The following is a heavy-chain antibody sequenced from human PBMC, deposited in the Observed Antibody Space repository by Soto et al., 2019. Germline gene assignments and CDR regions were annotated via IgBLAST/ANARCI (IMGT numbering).Heavy chain of an antibody. CDR3: ARELHPYYYGMDV. Sequence: QVQLVESGGGVVQPGRSLRLSCAASGFTFSSYAMPWVRQAPGKGLEWVAVISYDGSNKYYADSVKGRFTISRDNSKNTLYLQMNSLRAEDTAVYYCARELHPYYYGMDVWGQGTTVTVSS. CDR2: ISYDGSNK. J-gene: IGHJ6*02. D-gene: IGHD4-4*01. V-gene: IGHV3-30-3*01. CDR1: GFTFSSYA.